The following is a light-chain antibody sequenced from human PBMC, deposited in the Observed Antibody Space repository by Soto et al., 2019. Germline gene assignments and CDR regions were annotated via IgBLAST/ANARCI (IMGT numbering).Light chain of an antibody. CDR2: WAS. CDR3: QQYNNWPLT. CDR1: ESVLYSSNNKNY. J-gene: IGKJ4*01. Sequence: IVMTESPRSLAVSLSERGTINWRSRESVLYSSNNKNYLAWYQQKKGQPPKLVIYWASTRDSGVPDRFSGSGYGTEFNLIISSLQSEDFAVYYCQQYNNWPLTFGGGTKVDIK. V-gene: IGKV4-1*01.